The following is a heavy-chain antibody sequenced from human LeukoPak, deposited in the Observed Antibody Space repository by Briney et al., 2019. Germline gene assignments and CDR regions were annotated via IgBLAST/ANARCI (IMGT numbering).Heavy chain of an antibody. J-gene: IGHJ3*01. CDR1: GFSINIGYS. CDR3: ARFDHVWETHGMDAFDL. CDR2: ICLTRTT. Sequence: SETLSLTCAVSGFSINIGYSWGWIRQSPGKGLEWIGNICLTRTTYYNPSLRSRVTISRDTSKNQFSLRLSSVTAADTAVYYCARFDHVWETHGMDAFDLWGQGTMVTVSS. D-gene: IGHD3-16*01. V-gene: IGHV4-38-2*01.